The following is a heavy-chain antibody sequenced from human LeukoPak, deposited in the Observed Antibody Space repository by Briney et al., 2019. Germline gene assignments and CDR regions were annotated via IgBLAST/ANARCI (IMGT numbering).Heavy chain of an antibody. Sequence: PGGSLRLSFSTSGSTFSNYIINCVRQAPGKGLEWVSHISSSGSTIKYADSVKGRFTNSRDNAKNTLYLQMNSLRADDTAVYYWARVDWGWGYLVNRGQGTLFTVSS. J-gene: IGHJ4*02. CDR3: ARVDWGWGYLVN. CDR1: GSTFSNYI. D-gene: IGHD3-16*01. CDR2: ISSSGSTI. V-gene: IGHV3-48*01.